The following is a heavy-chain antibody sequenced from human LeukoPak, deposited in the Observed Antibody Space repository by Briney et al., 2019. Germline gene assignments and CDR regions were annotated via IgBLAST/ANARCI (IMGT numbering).Heavy chain of an antibody. CDR3: AEGYSIGWVPK. CDR2: INVNGDTK. D-gene: IGHD5-12*01. Sequence: GGSLRLSCALCGFSVSSYGMSCVPEAPGRSGEWISAINVNGDTKHSADSVRGRFIISRDNSENTLYLQMNSLRSEDTAGYYCAEGYSIGWVPKWGQGCLVSVSS. J-gene: IGHJ4*02. CDR1: GFSVSSYG. V-gene: IGHV3-23*01.